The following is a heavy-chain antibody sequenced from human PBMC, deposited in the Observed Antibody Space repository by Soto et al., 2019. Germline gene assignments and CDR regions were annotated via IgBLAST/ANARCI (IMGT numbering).Heavy chain of an antibody. J-gene: IGHJ6*02. D-gene: IGHD2-15*01. CDR2: INAGNGNT. V-gene: IGHV1-3*01. CDR3: ARDCSGGSCYSAAANYYYSGMDV. CDR1: GYTFTSYA. Sequence: ASVKVSCKASGYTFTSYAMHWVRQAPGQRLEWMGWINAGNGNTKYSQKFQGRVTITRDTSASTAYMELSSLRSEDTAVYYCARDCSGGSCYSAAANYYYSGMDVWGQGTTVTVSS.